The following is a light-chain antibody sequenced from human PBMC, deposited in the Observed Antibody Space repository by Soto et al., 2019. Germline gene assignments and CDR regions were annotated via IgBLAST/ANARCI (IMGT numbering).Light chain of an antibody. V-gene: IGLV2-23*01. CDR1: SSDVGSNNL. Sequence: QFVLTQPASVSGSPGQSITISCTGSSSDVGSNNLVSWYQQLPGKAPKLIIYEGSERPSGVSHRFSGSKSGNTASLTISGLQSEDEADYYCCSYATSTTWVFGGGTKLTVL. J-gene: IGLJ3*02. CDR2: EGS. CDR3: CSYATSTTWV.